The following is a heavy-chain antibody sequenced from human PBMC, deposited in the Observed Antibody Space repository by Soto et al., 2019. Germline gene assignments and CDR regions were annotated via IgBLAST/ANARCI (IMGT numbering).Heavy chain of an antibody. V-gene: IGHV3-30*18. CDR1: GFTFSSYG. CDR3: TKTDIVVVPAAIPGMDV. Sequence: PGGSLRLSCAASGFTFSSYGMHWVRQAPGKGLEWVAVISYDGSNKYYADSVKGRFTISRDNSKNTLYLQMNSLRAEDTAVYYCTKTDIVVVPAAIPGMDVWGQGTTVTVSS. CDR2: ISYDGSNK. D-gene: IGHD2-2*01. J-gene: IGHJ6*02.